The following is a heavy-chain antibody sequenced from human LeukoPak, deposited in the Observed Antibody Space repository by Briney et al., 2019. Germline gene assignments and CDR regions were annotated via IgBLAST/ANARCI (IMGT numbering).Heavy chain of an antibody. CDR1: GFTFSSYS. Sequence: GGSLRLYCAASGFTFSSYSMNWVRQAPGKGLEWVSSISSSSSYIYYADSVKGRFTISRDNAKNSLYLQMNSLRAEDTAVYYCARDDRYSYGYYFDYWGQGTLVTVSS. CDR2: ISSSSSYI. J-gene: IGHJ4*02. D-gene: IGHD5-18*01. V-gene: IGHV3-21*01. CDR3: ARDDRYSYGYYFDY.